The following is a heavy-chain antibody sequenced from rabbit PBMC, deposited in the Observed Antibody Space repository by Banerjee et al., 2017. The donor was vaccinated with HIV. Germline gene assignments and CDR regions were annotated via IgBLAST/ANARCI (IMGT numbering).Heavy chain of an antibody. Sequence: QSLEESGGGLVKPGGTLTLTCKASGFSFSSGYYMCWVRQAPGKGLEWIARIDAGSGGSTYYASWAKGRFTISKTSSTTVTLQMTSLTAADTATYFCARDYAGDAGYGYGPTYFNLWGQGTLVTVS. CDR1: GFSFSSGYY. CDR2: IDAGSGGST. J-gene: IGHJ4*01. D-gene: IGHD6-1*01. V-gene: IGHV1S40*01. CDR3: ARDYAGDAGYGYGPTYFNL.